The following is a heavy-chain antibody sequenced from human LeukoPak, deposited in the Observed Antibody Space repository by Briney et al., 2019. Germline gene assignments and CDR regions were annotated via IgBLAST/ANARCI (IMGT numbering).Heavy chain of an antibody. CDR2: IVPIFGTA. CDR3: ESANRDSTKDRFLEWVGVGHYMDV. D-gene: IGHD3-3*01. J-gene: IGHJ6*03. CDR1: GCTFSSYT. V-gene: IGHV1-69*06. Sequence: GAGVKVSFQSSGCTFSSYTISLVRQAPAQRLEWMGGIVPIFGTANYAQKFQGRVTITAHRSTSTTNMDLNSHSSEGGAVYYCESANRDSTKDRFLEWVGVGHYMDVWGKGTTVTVSS.